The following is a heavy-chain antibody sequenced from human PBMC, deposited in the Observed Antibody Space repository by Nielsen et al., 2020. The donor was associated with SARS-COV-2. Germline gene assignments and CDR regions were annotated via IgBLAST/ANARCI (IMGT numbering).Heavy chain of an antibody. D-gene: IGHD1-26*01. CDR1: GFTFSSYA. CDR3: ARALGGSYYYGMDV. CDR2: ISYDGSNK. Sequence: GGSLRLSCAASGFTFSSYAMHWVRQAPGRGLEWVAVISYDGSNKYYADSVKGRFTISRDNSKNTLYLQMNSLRAEDTAVYYCARALGGSYYYGMDVWGQGTTVTVSS. J-gene: IGHJ6*02. V-gene: IGHV3-30-3*01.